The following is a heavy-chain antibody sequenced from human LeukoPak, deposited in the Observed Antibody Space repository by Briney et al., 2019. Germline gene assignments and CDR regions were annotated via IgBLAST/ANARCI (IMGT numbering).Heavy chain of an antibody. V-gene: IGHV3-23*01. CDR1: GFTYSHYG. CDR2: ITSDSRGI. J-gene: IGHJ6*03. CDR3: AKNGDRGAYCTGGTCYPYFYYYMDV. Sequence: GGSLRLSCVASGFTYSHYGMNWVRQAPGKGLEWVSGITSDSRGIYYADSVKGRFTISRDNSKNTLYLQMNSLRAEDTAIYYCAKNGDRGAYCTGGTCYPYFYYYMDVWGKGTTVTI. D-gene: IGHD2-15*01.